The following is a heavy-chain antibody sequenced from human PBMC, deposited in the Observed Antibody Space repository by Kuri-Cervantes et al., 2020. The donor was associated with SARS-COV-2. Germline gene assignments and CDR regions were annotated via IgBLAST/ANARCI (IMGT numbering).Heavy chain of an antibody. J-gene: IGHJ4*02. Sequence: GESLKISCAASGFTFSSYGMHWVRQAPGKGLEWVAVIWYDGSNKYYADSVKGRFTISRDNSKNTLYLQMNSLRAEDTAVYYCAKVGYYDFWSGYSSYYFDYWGQGTLVTVSS. CDR3: AKVGYYDFWSGYSSYYFDY. D-gene: IGHD3-3*01. V-gene: IGHV3-33*06. CDR1: GFTFSSYG. CDR2: IWYDGSNK.